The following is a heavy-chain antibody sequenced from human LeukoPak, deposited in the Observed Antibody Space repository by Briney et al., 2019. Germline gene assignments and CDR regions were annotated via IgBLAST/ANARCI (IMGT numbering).Heavy chain of an antibody. CDR1: GGSIGSSGFY. J-gene: IGHJ4*02. CDR3: ARTRGYSYGYYPDY. CDR2: IYYSGST. Sequence: SETLSLTCTVSGGSIGSSGFYWGWIRQPPGKGLEWIGSIYYSGSTYYNPSLKSRVTISVDTSKDQFSLKLSSVTAADTAVYYCARTRGYSYGYYPDYWGQGTLVTVSS. D-gene: IGHD5-18*01. V-gene: IGHV4-39*01.